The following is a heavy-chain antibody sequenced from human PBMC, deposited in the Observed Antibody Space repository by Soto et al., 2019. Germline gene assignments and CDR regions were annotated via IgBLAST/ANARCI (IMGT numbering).Heavy chain of an antibody. J-gene: IGHJ2*01. CDR1: GFTFSSYG. D-gene: IGHD6-6*01. V-gene: IGHV3-30*18. Sequence: QVQLVESGGGVVQPGRSLRLSCAASGFTFSSYGMHWVRQAPGKGLEWVAVISYDGSNKYYADSVKGRFTISRDNSKNTLYLQMNSLRAEDTAVYYCAKVGIAARPWGYFDLWGRGTLVTASS. CDR2: ISYDGSNK. CDR3: AKVGIAARPWGYFDL.